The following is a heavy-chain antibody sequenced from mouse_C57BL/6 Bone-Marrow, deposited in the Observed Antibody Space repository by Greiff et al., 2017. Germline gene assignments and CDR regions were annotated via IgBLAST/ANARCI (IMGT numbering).Heavy chain of an antibody. Sequence: VQLQPSGAELVRPGTSVKVSCKASGYAFTNYLIEWVKQRPGQGLEWIGVINPGSGGTNYNEKFKGKATLTAGKSSSTAYMQLSSLTAEDSAVYFCARPDYYGSSYGYFDVWGTGTTVTVSS. CDR2: INPGSGGT. CDR3: ARPDYYGSSYGYFDV. J-gene: IGHJ1*03. V-gene: IGHV1-54*01. CDR1: GYAFTNYL. D-gene: IGHD1-1*01.